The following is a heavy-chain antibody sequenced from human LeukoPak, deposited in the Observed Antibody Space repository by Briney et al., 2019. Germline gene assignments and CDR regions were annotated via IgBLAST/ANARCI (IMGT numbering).Heavy chain of an antibody. D-gene: IGHD3-22*01. Sequence: SETLSLTCTVSGVSISSGGYYWSWIRQHPGKGLEWIGHINYSGNTYYSPSLQSRGTISLDRSKNQFSLELSSVTAADTAVYYCARGRAYDYVSSPPGAFADYWGQGALVTVTS. V-gene: IGHV4-31*03. CDR3: ARGRAYDYVSSPPGAFADY. CDR1: GVSISSGGYY. J-gene: IGHJ4*02. CDR2: INYSGNT.